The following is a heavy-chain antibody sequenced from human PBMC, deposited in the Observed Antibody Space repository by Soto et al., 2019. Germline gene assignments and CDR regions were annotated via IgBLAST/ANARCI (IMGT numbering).Heavy chain of an antibody. D-gene: IGHD3-3*01. Sequence: PGESLKISCKSSGYTFTSNWISRVRQVPGKGLEWLGRIDTSDSYTHYNPSFQGNVTISTDKSSSTAYLQWSSLKASDTAIYYGGRRQAVFDLWSGSPAIDYWGQGTLVAVSS. CDR2: IDTSDSYT. CDR1: GYTFTSNW. CDR3: GRRQAVFDLWSGSPAIDY. V-gene: IGHV5-10-1*01. J-gene: IGHJ4*02.